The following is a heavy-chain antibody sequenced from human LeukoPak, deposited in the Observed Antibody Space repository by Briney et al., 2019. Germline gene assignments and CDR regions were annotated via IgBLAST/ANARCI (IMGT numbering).Heavy chain of an antibody. CDR1: GYTFTSYG. V-gene: IGHV1-18*03. J-gene: IGHJ4*02. D-gene: IGHD2-15*01. Sequence: ASVKVSCKAFGYTFTSYGISWVRQAPGQGLEWMGWISAYNGNTNYAQKLQGRVTMTTDTSTSTAYMELRSLGSDDMAVYYCARDVRRYCSGGSCYFDYWGQGTLVTVSS. CDR2: ISAYNGNT. CDR3: ARDVRRYCSGGSCYFDY.